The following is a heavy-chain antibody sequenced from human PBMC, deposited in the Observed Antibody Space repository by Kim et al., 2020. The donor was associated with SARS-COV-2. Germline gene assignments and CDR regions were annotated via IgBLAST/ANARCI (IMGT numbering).Heavy chain of an antibody. J-gene: IGHJ6*02. CDR1: GFTFSSYS. CDR3: ARPLRTSASYSSSWYDYYYYGMAV. D-gene: IGHD6-13*01. CDR2: ISSSSSYI. Sequence: GGSLRLSCAASGFTFSSYSMNWVRQAPGKGLEWVSSISSSSSYIYYADSVKGRFTISRDNAKNSLYLQMNSLRAEDTAVYYCARPLRTSASYSSSWYDYYYYGMAVWGQGTTVTVSS. V-gene: IGHV3-21*01.